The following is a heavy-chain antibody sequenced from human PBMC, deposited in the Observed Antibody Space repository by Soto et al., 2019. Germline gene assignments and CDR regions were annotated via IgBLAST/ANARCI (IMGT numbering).Heavy chain of an antibody. CDR3: AISVKDCSGYSKPHSY. V-gene: IGHV5-51*01. CDR2: TYPGDSDT. J-gene: IGHJ4*02. CDR1: GYSFTSYW. D-gene: IGHD3-22*01. Sequence: PEESLKISCKGSGYSFTSYWIGWVRQMPGKGMEWMGITYPGDSDTRYSPSFQGQVTISADKSISTAYLQWSSLKASDTAMYYCAISVKDCSGYSKPHSYWGQGTLVIGSS.